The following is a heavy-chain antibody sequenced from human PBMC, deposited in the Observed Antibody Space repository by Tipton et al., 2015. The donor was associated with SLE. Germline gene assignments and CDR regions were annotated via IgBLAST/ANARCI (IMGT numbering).Heavy chain of an antibody. J-gene: IGHJ4*02. CDR1: GVSTSSGGYF. CDR3: ARGLAMVRGDSMDY. CDR2: IHHSGTT. D-gene: IGHD3-10*01. V-gene: IGHV4-31*02. Sequence: LRLSCTVSGVSTSSGGYFWYWIRHYPGKGLEWIGSIHHSGTTHYNPSLKSRVTISVDTSKNQFSLKLSSVTAADTAVYYCARGLAMVRGDSMDYWGQGTLVTVSS.